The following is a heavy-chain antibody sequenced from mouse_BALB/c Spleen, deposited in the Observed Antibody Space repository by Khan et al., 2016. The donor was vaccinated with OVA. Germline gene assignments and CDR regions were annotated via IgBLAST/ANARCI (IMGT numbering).Heavy chain of an antibody. D-gene: IGHD4-1*01. CDR1: GYTFTNYV. CDR2: INPDNADT. Sequence: VRLQQSGPELVEPGASVKMSCKASGYTFTNYVIHWVKQKPGQGLEWIGYINPDNADTRYNEKFKGKATLTSDISSTSAYMELLSLTSEDSAVYDCAREASSWDFSFPYWGQGTLVTVSA. J-gene: IGHJ3*01. V-gene: IGHV1S136*01. CDR3: AREASSWDFSFPY.